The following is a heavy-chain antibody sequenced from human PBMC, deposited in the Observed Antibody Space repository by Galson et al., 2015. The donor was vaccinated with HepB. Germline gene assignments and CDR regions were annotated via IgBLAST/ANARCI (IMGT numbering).Heavy chain of an antibody. J-gene: IGHJ4*02. CDR3: ATARVSFYGFDY. Sequence: SLRLSCAASGFTFDDYAMHWVRQAPGKGLEWVSLINWNSVTIGYADSVKGRFRISRDNAKNSLSLEVNSLRAEDTALYYCATARVSFYGFDYWGRGTLVTVSS. CDR1: GFTFDDYA. CDR2: INWNSVTI. V-gene: IGHV3-9*01. D-gene: IGHD1-26*01.